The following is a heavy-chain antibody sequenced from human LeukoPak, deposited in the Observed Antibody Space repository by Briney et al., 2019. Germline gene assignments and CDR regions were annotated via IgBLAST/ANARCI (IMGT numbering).Heavy chain of an antibody. Sequence: SQTLSLTCTVSGGSISSYYWSWIRQPPGKGLEWIGYIYYSGSTNYNPSLKSRVTISVDTSKNQFSLKLSSVTAADTAVYYCAREDLGSTYYDFWSGYYGYWYFDLWGRGTLVTVSS. CDR1: GGSISSYY. V-gene: IGHV4-59*01. CDR3: AREDLGSTYYDFWSGYYGYWYFDL. CDR2: IYYSGST. J-gene: IGHJ2*01. D-gene: IGHD3-3*01.